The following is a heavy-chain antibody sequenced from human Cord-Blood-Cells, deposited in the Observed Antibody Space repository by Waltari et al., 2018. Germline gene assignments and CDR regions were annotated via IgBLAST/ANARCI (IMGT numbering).Heavy chain of an antibody. D-gene: IGHD3-16*01. CDR1: GFTLSSYG. Sequence: QVQLVESGGGVVQPGRSLRLSCAASGFTLSSYGMHWVRQAPGKGLEWVAVISYDGSNKYYADSVKGRFTISRDNSKNTLYLQMNSLRAEDTAVYYCAKIGGTNFDYWGQGTLVTVSS. V-gene: IGHV3-30*18. J-gene: IGHJ4*02. CDR3: AKIGGTNFDY. CDR2: ISYDGSNK.